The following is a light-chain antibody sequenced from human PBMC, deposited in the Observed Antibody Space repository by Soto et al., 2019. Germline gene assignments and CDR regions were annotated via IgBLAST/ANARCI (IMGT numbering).Light chain of an antibody. CDR3: QQSFTSPLT. V-gene: IGKV1-39*01. Sequence: DIQMTQSPSSLSASLGGRVTLTCRASQSIITSLSWYQQKPGKAPKLLIYSASTLHNGVPSRFSGSGSGTDFTLTISSLQREDFATYYCQQSFTSPLTFGGGAKLEL. CDR1: QSIITS. CDR2: SAS. J-gene: IGKJ4*01.